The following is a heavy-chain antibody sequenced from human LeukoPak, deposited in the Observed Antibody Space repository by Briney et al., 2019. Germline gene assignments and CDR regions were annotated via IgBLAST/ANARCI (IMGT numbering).Heavy chain of an antibody. CDR2: ISGRDEST. V-gene: IGHV3-23*01. J-gene: IGHJ4*02. Sequence: VGSLRLSCAVSGLTFSNHALSWVRQAPGKGLEWVSAISGRDESTYYADSVKGRFTISRDNSKSTLYLQMSSLRAEDTAVYHCAKVTGTTNYWGQGTLVTVSP. CDR1: GLTFSNHA. D-gene: IGHD1-1*01. CDR3: AKVTGTTNY.